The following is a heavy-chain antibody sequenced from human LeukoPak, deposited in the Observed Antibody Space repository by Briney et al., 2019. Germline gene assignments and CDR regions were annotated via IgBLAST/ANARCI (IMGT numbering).Heavy chain of an antibody. J-gene: IGHJ6*02. CDR3: AKDTVAGGYYYYGTDV. D-gene: IGHD6-19*01. Sequence: GGSLRLSCAASGFTFSSYGMHWVRQAPGKGLEWVAVISYDGSNKYYADSVKGRFTISRDNSKNTLYLQMNSLRAEDTSVYYCAKDTVAGGYYYYGTDVWGQGTTVTVSS. V-gene: IGHV3-30*18. CDR1: GFTFSSYG. CDR2: ISYDGSNK.